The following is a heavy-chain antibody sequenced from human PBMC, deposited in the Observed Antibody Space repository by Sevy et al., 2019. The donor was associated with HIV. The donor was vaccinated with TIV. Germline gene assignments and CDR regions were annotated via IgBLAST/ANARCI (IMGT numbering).Heavy chain of an antibody. CDR2: ISSSSSTI. J-gene: IGHJ6*02. Sequence: LTCAASGFTFSSYSMNWVRQAPGKGLEWVSYISSSSSTIYYADSVKGRFTISRDNAKNSLYLQMNSLRAEDTAVYYCARDPPPTYSSGWYEYYYYGMDVWGQGTTVTVSS. CDR1: GFTFSSYS. CDR3: ARDPPPTYSSGWYEYYYYGMDV. D-gene: IGHD6-19*01. V-gene: IGHV3-48*01.